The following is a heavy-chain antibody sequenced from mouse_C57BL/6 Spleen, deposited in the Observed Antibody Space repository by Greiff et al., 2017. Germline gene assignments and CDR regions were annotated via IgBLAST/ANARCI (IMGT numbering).Heavy chain of an antibody. J-gene: IGHJ3*01. CDR3: ARGGYYGSSPWCAY. CDR1: GYSITSGYD. Sequence: EVQRVESGPGMVKPSQSLSLTCTVTGYSITSGYDWHWIRHFPGNKLEWMGYISYSGSTNYNPSLKSRISITHDTSKNHFFLKLNSVTTEDTATYYCARGGYYGSSPWCAYWGQGTLVTVSA. CDR2: ISYSGST. V-gene: IGHV3-1*01. D-gene: IGHD1-1*01.